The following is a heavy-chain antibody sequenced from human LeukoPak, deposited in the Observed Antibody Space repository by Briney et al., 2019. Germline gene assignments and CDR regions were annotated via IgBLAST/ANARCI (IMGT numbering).Heavy chain of an antibody. Sequence: ASVKVSCKASGYTFTSYDINWVRQATGQGLEWMGWMNPNSGNTGYAQKFQGRVAMTRNTSISTAYMELSSLRSEDTAVYYCARGLGIYYYDSSGYYRRIPYYFDYWGQGTLVTVSS. CDR1: GYTFTSYD. CDR3: ARGLGIYYYDSSGYYRRIPYYFDY. CDR2: MNPNSGNT. D-gene: IGHD3-22*01. V-gene: IGHV1-8*01. J-gene: IGHJ4*02.